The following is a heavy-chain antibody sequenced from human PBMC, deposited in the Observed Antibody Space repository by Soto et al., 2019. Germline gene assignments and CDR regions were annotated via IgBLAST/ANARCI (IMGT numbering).Heavy chain of an antibody. J-gene: IGHJ5*02. CDR2: IYHSGST. CDR3: ARDGSDFSSSGSNNWFDP. D-gene: IGHD6-13*01. Sequence: SETLSLTCAVSSGSISSSNWWSWVRQPPGKGLEWIGEIYHSGSTNYNPSLKSRVTISVDKSKNQFSLKLSSVTAADTAVYYCARDGSDFSSSGSNNWFDPWGQGTLVTVSS. CDR1: SGSISSSNW. V-gene: IGHV4-4*02.